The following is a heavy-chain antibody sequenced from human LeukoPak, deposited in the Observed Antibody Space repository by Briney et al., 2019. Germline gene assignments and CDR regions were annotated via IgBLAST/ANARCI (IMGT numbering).Heavy chain of an antibody. CDR3: ARVNTNYYVPVNYGMDV. Sequence: PGRSLRLSCAASGFTFSSYGMHWVRQAPGKGLEWVAVIWYDGSNKYYADSVKGRFTISRDNSQNTLYLQMNSLRAEDTAVYYCARVNTNYYVPVNYGMDVWGQGTTVTVSS. CDR2: IWYDGSNK. V-gene: IGHV3-33*01. CDR1: GFTFSSYG. D-gene: IGHD3-16*01. J-gene: IGHJ6*02.